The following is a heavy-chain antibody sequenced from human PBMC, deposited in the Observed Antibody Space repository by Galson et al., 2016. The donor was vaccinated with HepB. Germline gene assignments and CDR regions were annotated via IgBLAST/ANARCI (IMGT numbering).Heavy chain of an antibody. CDR2: IDGSTPNT. V-gene: IGHV3-23*01. J-gene: IGHJ4*02. Sequence: SLRLSCAAFGFTFRNYALSWVRRAPGKGLEWVSHIDGSTPNTHYADSVRGRFSIYRDNSRDTLYLQMDSLTAEDSAIYYCTTWLSHHFDYWGQGTRVTVSS. CDR1: GFTFRNYA. CDR3: TTWLSHHFDY. D-gene: IGHD6-19*01.